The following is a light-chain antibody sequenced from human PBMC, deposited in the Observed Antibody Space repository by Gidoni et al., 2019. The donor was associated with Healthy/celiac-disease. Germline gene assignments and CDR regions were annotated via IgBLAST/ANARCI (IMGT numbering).Light chain of an antibody. J-gene: IGKJ4*01. CDR3: QQSYSTLLT. CDR1: QNINNY. Sequence: DIQMTQSPSSLSASVGDRVTITCRASQNINNYLNWYQQKPGKAPKLLIYAASSLHSGVPSRFSGSGSGTDFTLTISSLQPEDFATYYCQQSYSTLLTFGGGTKVEIK. V-gene: IGKV1-39*01. CDR2: AAS.